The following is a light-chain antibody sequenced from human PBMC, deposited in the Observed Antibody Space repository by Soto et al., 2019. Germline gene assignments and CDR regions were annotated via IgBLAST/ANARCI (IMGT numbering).Light chain of an antibody. CDR2: GAS. CDR1: QSVSSSSY. V-gene: IGKV3-20*01. J-gene: IGKJ2*01. Sequence: EIVLTQSPGTLSLSPGERATLSCRASQSVSSSSYLAWYQQKPGQAPRLLIYGASSRATGIPDRFSGSGSATGFTLTISRLEPEDFAVDYCRQYGSSPSYTFGQGTKLEIK. CDR3: RQYGSSPSYT.